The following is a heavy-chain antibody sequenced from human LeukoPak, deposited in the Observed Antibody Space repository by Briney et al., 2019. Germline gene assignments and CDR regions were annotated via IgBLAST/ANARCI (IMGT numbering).Heavy chain of an antibody. J-gene: IGHJ4*02. CDR1: GGSFSGYY. CDR3: ASGGYCSSTSCYTLTDY. V-gene: IGHV4-34*01. Sequence: SKALSLTCAVYGGSFSGYYWSWIRQPPGKGLEWIGEINHSGSTNYNPSLKSRVTISVDTSKNQFSLKMSSVTAAGTAVYYCASGGYCSSTSCYTLTDYWGQGTLVTVSS. CDR2: INHSGST. D-gene: IGHD2-2*02.